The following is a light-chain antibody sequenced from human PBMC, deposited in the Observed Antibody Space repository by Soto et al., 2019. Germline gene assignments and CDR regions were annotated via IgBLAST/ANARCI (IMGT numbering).Light chain of an antibody. CDR3: ASWDDDLNALL. CDR2: SNN. J-gene: IGLJ2*01. Sequence: QSVLTQPPSASGTPGQRVTISCSGIRSNIGSNFVNWYQKLPGTAPKLLIHSNNERPSGVPGRSSGSKSGTSASLAISGLQSEDEADYYCASWDDDLNALLFGGGTKVTV. V-gene: IGLV1-44*01. CDR1: RSNIGSNF.